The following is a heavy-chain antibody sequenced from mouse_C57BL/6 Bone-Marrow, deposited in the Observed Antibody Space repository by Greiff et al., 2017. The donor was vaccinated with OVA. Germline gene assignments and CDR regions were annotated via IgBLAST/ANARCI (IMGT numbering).Heavy chain of an antibody. CDR3: TRDDDYGVRGGFDY. CDR1: GFTFSSYA. J-gene: IGHJ2*01. CDR2: ISRGGDYI. V-gene: IGHV5-9-1*02. D-gene: IGHD2-4*01. Sequence: EVMLVESGEGLVKPGGSLKLSCAASGFTFSSYAMSWVRQTPEKRLEWVAYISRGGDYIYYADTVTGRFPLSRDNARNTLYLQMSRLKSEDTAMYYCTRDDDYGVRGGFDYWGQGTTLTVSS.